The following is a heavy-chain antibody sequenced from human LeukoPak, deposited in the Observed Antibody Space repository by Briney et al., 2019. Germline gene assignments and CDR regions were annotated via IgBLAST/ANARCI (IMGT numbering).Heavy chain of an antibody. CDR1: GFTFSSYA. Sequence: PGGSLRLSCAASGFTFSSYAMTWVRQAPGKGLEWVSVISASGGTTYYGDSVKGRFTISRDNSKNTLYLQMNRLRAEDTAVYYCAKVRNYFDSSGRHFDYRGQGTPVTVSS. CDR2: ISASGGTT. CDR3: AKVRNYFDSSGRHFDY. V-gene: IGHV3-23*01. D-gene: IGHD3-22*01. J-gene: IGHJ4*02.